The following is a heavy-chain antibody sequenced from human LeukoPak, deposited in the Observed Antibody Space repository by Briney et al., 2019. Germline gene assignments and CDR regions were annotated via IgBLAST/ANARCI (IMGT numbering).Heavy chain of an antibody. J-gene: IGHJ4*02. V-gene: IGHV1-18*04. CDR2: ISAYNGNT. CDR1: GYTFTSYG. Sequence: ASVKVSCKASGYTFTSYGISWVRQASGQGLEWMGWISAYNGNTNYAQKLQGRVTMTTDTSTSTAYMELRSLRSDDTAVYYCARDLGDIAVAGTWFDYWDQGTLVTVSS. D-gene: IGHD6-19*01. CDR3: ARDLGDIAVAGTWFDY.